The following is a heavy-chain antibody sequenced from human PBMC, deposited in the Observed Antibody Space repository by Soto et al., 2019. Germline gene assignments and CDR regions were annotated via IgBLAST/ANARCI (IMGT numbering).Heavy chain of an antibody. CDR3: ARDSECWTYRWGRSLE. V-gene: IGHV1-2*02. J-gene: IGHJ4*02. D-gene: IGHD3-10*01. CDR1: GYTFNDHD. Sequence: QVQLVQSGAEMRQPGASVKVSCKASGYTFNDHDIHWVRQAPGQSLEWMGWVNPNGGDTNSPQNFRGRVTMTIETSISTAETELAGLRSDNTATSYCARDSECWTYRWGRSLEWGQVSPVTVSS. CDR2: VNPNGGDT.